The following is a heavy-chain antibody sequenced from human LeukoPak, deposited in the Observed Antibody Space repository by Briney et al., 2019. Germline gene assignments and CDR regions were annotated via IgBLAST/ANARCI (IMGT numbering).Heavy chain of an antibody. CDR2: IIPIFGTA. CDR3: ARVGDSGYDVDYFDY. V-gene: IGHV1-69*01. D-gene: IGHD5-12*01. CDR1: GGTFSSYA. J-gene: IGHJ4*02. Sequence: SVKVSCKASGGTFSSYAISWVRQAPGQGLEWMGGIIPIFGTANYAQKFQGRVTITADESTSTAYMELSSLRSEDTAVYYCARVGDSGYDVDYFDYWGQGTLSPSPQ.